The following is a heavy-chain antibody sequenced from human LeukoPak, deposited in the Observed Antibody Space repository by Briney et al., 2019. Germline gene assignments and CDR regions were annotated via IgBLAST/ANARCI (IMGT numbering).Heavy chain of an antibody. CDR3: ARVVTGAYNYYMDV. J-gene: IGHJ6*03. V-gene: IGHV3-74*01. CDR1: GFTFSSYW. Sequence: GGSLRLSCAASGFTFSSYWMHWVRQAPGKGLVWVSHINSDGSSTNYADSVKGRFTISRDNAKNTLYLQMNSLRAEDTAVYYCARVVTGAYNYYMDVWGKGTTVTISS. D-gene: IGHD2-21*02. CDR2: INSDGSST.